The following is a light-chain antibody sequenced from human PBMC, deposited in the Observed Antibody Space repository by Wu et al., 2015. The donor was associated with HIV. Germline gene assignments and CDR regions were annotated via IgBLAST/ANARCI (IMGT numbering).Light chain of an antibody. V-gene: IGKV3-20*01. CDR1: QSVSSSY. Sequence: EIVLTQSPGTLSLSPGERATLFCRASQSVSSSYLAWYQQKPGQAPRLLIYGASSRATDVPDRFSGSGSGTDFTLTISRLEPEDFAVYYCQHYGSSPFTFGPGTKVEIK. CDR2: GAS. CDR3: QHYGSSPFT. J-gene: IGKJ3*01.